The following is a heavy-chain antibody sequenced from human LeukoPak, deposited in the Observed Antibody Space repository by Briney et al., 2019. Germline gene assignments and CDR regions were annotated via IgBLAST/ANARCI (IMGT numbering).Heavy chain of an antibody. D-gene: IGHD5-12*01. CDR1: GFTFGSHW. CDR3: ARVGAQGSYIASDDVFDI. CDR2: IKQDGSEK. J-gene: IGHJ3*02. V-gene: IGHV3-7*01. Sequence: PGGSLRLSCVGSGFTFGSHWMHWVRQAPGKGLEWVGNIKQDGSEKHYVDSVKGRFTISRDNAKNSLYLEMDNVRAEDTAVYYCARVGAQGSYIASDDVFDIWGQGTMVTVSS.